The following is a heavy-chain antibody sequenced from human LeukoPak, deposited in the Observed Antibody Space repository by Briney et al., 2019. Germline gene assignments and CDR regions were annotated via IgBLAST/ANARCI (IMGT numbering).Heavy chain of an antibody. CDR2: VDHTKST. J-gene: IGHJ6*03. D-gene: IGHD1-26*01. Sequence: SETLSLNCSVSEDSITMYYWTWLPPPPGKGLEWIGYVDHTKSTNFNPSLKSRVTISVDTSKNQFSLQLSSVTAAETAVYYCARGGAMGSYYRIYYYYYRDVWGKGTTVTISS. CDR3: ARGGAMGSYYRIYYYYYRDV. V-gene: IGHV4-59*01. CDR1: EDSITMYY.